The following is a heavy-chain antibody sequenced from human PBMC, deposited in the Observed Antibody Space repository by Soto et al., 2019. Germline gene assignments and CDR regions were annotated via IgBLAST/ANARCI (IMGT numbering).Heavy chain of an antibody. CDR3: ARDDIPGIAVATYGMDV. CDR2: IWYDGSNE. V-gene: IGHV3-33*01. CDR1: GFIFSNFG. J-gene: IGHJ6*02. D-gene: IGHD6-19*01. Sequence: QPGGSLRLSWAASGFIFSNFGMHGVRQAPGKGLEWVAVIWYDGSNEYYADSVKGRFTISKDNSKNTLYLQMNSLRAEDTAVYYCARDDIPGIAVATYGMDVWGQGTTVTVSS.